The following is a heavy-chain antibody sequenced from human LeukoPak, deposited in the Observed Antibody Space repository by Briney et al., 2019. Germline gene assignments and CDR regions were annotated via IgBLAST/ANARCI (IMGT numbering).Heavy chain of an antibody. V-gene: IGHV4-4*02. CDR3: ARVKNYYYYMDV. CDR2: IYHSGST. Sequence: SETLSLTCAVSGGSISSSNWWSWVRQPPGKGLEWIGEIYHSGSTNYNPSLKSRVTISVDTSKNQFSLKLSSVTAADTAVYYCARVKNYYYYMDVWGKGTTVTVSS. CDR1: GGSISSSNW. J-gene: IGHJ6*03.